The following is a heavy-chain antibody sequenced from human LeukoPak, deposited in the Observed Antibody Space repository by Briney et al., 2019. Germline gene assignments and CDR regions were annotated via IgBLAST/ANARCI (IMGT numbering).Heavy chain of an antibody. CDR2: ISGSGGST. D-gene: IGHD6-13*01. CDR3: AKEMLGYSSSSLDY. V-gene: IGHV3-23*01. J-gene: IGHJ4*02. CDR1: GFTFNSYA. Sequence: GGSLRLSCAASGFTFNSYAMSWVRQAPGKGLEWVSAISGSGGSTYYADSVKGRFTISRDNSKNTLYLQMNSLRAEDTAVYYCAKEMLGYSSSSLDYWGQGTLVTVSS.